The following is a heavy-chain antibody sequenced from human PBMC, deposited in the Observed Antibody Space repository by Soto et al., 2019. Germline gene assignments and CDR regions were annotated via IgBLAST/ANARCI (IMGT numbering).Heavy chain of an antibody. V-gene: IGHV3-20*01. CDR2: INWNGGST. CDR1: GFTFDDYG. Sequence: GGSLXLSCAASGFTFDDYGMSWVRQAPGKGLEWVSGINWNGGSTGYADSVKGRFTISRDNAKNSLYLQMNSLRAEDTALYHCARVAHAQLEPYVFDYSGQGTLVTVSS. D-gene: IGHD1-1*01. J-gene: IGHJ4*02. CDR3: ARVAHAQLEPYVFDY.